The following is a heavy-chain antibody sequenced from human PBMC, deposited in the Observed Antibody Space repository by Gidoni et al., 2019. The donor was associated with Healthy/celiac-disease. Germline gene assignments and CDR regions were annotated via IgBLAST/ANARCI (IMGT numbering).Heavy chain of an antibody. CDR2: IYYSGST. V-gene: IGHV4-31*03. J-gene: IGHJ4*02. CDR3: ARDRRGYSYGGMGR. D-gene: IGHD5-18*01. Sequence: QVQLQESGPGLVKPSQTLSLTCTVSGGSISSGGYYWSWIRQHPGKGLEWFGYIYYSGSTYYNPSIKSRVTISVDTSKNQFSLKLSSVTAADTAVYYCARDRRGYSYGGMGRWGQGTLVTVSS. CDR1: GGSISSGGYY.